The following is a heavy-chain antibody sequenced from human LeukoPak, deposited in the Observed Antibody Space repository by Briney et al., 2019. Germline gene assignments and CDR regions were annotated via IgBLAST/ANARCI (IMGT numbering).Heavy chain of an antibody. CDR1: GGTFSSYA. CDR2: IIPIFGTA. V-gene: IGHV1-69*05. Sequence: ASVKVSCKASGGTFSSYAISWVRQAPGQGLEWMGGIIPIFGTANYAQKFQGRVTMTRDTSTSTVYMELSSLRSEDTAVYYCARASSEDIVAPEIDYWGQGTLVTVSS. D-gene: IGHD5-12*01. J-gene: IGHJ4*02. CDR3: ARASSEDIVAPEIDY.